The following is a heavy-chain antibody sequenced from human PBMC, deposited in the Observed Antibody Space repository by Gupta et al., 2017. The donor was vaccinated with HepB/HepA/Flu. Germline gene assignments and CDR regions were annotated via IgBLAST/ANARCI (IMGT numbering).Heavy chain of an antibody. J-gene: IGHJ4*02. Sequence: QVQLVESGGGVVQPGRSLRLSCAASGFTFSSYAMHWVRQAPGKGLEWVAFIWSDGTNKYYADSVKGRFTISRDNSKNTLYLQMNSLRGEDTAVYYCARYRSSAYDYWGQGTLVTVSS. V-gene: IGHV3-30-3*01. CDR3: ARYRSSAYDY. CDR1: GFTFSSYA. CDR2: IWSDGTNK. D-gene: IGHD6-19*01.